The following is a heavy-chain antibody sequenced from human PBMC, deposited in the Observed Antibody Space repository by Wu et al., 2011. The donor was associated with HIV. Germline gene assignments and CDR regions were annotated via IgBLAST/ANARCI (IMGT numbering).Heavy chain of an antibody. V-gene: IGHV1-18*01. CDR2: ISAYSGDA. CDR1: GYSFNRYG. J-gene: IGHJ6*03. Sequence: QVQLVQSGVEVKKPGASVKVSCKASGYSFNRYGVSWVRQAPGQGLEWMGWISAYSGDAIYEQKFQDRVTLTTDRSTSSAYMELKKVTSDDTAVYFCARDKPGFYDSSGPHMDVWGKGTTVTVSS. CDR3: ARDKPGFYDSSGPHMDV. D-gene: IGHD3-22*01.